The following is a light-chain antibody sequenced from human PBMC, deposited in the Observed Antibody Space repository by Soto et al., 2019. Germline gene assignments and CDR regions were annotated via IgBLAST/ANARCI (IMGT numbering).Light chain of an antibody. CDR2: DVS. CDR1: SSDVGGYNY. CDR3: SSYTTSNTRQIV. J-gene: IGLJ1*01. V-gene: IGLV2-14*03. Sequence: QSVLTQPAPVSGSPGQSITISCTGTSSDVGGYNYVSWYQHHPGKAPKLIIYDVSNRPSGVSIRFSGSKSDNTAPLTISGLQPEDEADYHCSSYTTSNTRQIVFGTGTKVTVL.